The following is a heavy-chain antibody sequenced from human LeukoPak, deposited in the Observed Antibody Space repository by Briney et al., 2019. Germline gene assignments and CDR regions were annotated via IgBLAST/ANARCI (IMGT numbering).Heavy chain of an antibody. CDR1: GFTFSSHA. Sequence: GGSLRLSCAASGFTFSSHALSWVRQAPGKGLEWVSSLSGSGYNTYYADSVKGRFTISRDNSKNTVYLQMNSLRAEDTAVYYCAKDRSIAAAGPWGQGTLVTVSS. V-gene: IGHV3-23*01. J-gene: IGHJ5*02. CDR3: AKDRSIAAAGP. D-gene: IGHD6-13*01. CDR2: LSGSGYNT.